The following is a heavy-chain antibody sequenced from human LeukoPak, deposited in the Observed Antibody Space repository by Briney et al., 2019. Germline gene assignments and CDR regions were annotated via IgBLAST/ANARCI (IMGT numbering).Heavy chain of an antibody. Sequence: ASVKVSCKASGYTFSNIGMNWVRQAPGQGLEWMGWISGNNDNPNYGQKFQGRFTLTTDSSTSTAYMELRNLRSDDTAVYYCARDGTSTDDYWGQGTLVTVSS. V-gene: IGHV1-18*01. D-gene: IGHD2-2*01. CDR2: ISGNNDNP. CDR3: ARDGTSTDDY. CDR1: GYTFSNIG. J-gene: IGHJ4*02.